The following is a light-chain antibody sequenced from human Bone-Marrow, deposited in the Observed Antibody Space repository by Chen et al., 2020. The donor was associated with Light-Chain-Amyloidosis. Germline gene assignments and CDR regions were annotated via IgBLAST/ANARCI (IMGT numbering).Light chain of an antibody. V-gene: IGLV2-23*02. J-gene: IGLJ2*01. CDR3: CSYAGSSTLV. Sequence: QSALTHPASVSGSPGQSITISCTGTSSDVGSYNLVSWYQQHPGKAPKLMIYEVSKGPSGVSNRFSGSKSGNTASLTISGLQAEDEADYYCCSYAGSSTLVFGGGTELTVL. CDR2: EVS. CDR1: SSDVGSYNL.